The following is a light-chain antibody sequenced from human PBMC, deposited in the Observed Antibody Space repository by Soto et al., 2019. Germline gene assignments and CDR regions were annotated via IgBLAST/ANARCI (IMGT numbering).Light chain of an antibody. V-gene: IGLV2-14*03. CDR2: DVT. CDR3: SSYTSSNTYV. CDR1: SSDVGGYRY. J-gene: IGLJ1*01. Sequence: QSALTQPASVSESPGQSITISCTGTSSDVGGYRYVSWYQHHPGKAPKLMIFDVTNRPSGVSNRFSGSKSGNTASLTISGLQAEDEADYYCSSYTSSNTYVFGTGTKLTVL.